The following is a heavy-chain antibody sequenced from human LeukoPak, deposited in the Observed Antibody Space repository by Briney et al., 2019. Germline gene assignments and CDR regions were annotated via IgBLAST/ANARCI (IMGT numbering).Heavy chain of an antibody. V-gene: IGHV4-59*08. CDR1: GGSISSYY. D-gene: IGHD3-22*01. J-gene: IGHJ4*02. CDR2: IYYSGST. CDR3: ARHDGYYYDSSGYFDY. Sequence: SETLSLTCTVSGGSISSYYWSWIRQPPGKGLEWIGYIYYSGSTNYNPSLKSRVTISVDTSKNQISLKLSSVTAADTAVYYCARHDGYYYDSSGYFDYWGQGTLVTVSS.